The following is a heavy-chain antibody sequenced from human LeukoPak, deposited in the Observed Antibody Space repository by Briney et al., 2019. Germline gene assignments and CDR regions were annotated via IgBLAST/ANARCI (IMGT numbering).Heavy chain of an antibody. CDR1: GFTFSTSW. CDR3: ARDSSEGGGYFDY. V-gene: IGHV3-7*01. CDR2: INQDGSEK. Sequence: GGSLRLSCAASGFTFSTSWMNWVRQAPGKGLEWVANINQDGSEKYYVDSVKGRFTISRDNAKNSLYLQMNSLRAEDTAVYYCARDSSEGGGYFDYWGQGTLVTVSS. J-gene: IGHJ4*02. D-gene: IGHD1-26*01.